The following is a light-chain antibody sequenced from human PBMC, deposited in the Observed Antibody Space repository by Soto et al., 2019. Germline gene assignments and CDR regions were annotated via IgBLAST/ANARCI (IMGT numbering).Light chain of an antibody. CDR1: QDISNY. J-gene: IGKJ5*01. CDR3: QQYDNLPSIT. Sequence: DIQMTQSPSSLSASVGDRVTITCQASQDISNYLNWYQQKPGKAPKLLIYDASNLETGVPSRFNGSGSGTDFTFTISSLQPEDIATYYCQQYDNLPSITFGQGTRLEMK. V-gene: IGKV1-33*01. CDR2: DAS.